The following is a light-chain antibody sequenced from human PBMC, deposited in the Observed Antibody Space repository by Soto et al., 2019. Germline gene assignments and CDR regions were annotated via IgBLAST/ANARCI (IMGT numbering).Light chain of an antibody. J-gene: IGKJ5*01. V-gene: IGKV3-11*01. CDR1: PSVTNY. CDR3: QQRNVWPPVT. CDR2: GAF. Sequence: VVLKQSPATLSLSTGEKATLSCRASPSVTNYLAWYQQRPGQAPRLLIFGAFNRATGIPARFSGSGSGTDFTLTISSLEPEDSAVYYCQQRNVWPPVTFGQGTRLEIK.